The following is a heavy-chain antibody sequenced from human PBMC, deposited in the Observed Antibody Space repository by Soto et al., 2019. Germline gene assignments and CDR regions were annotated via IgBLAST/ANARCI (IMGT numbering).Heavy chain of an antibody. V-gene: IGHV3-23*01. Sequence: PGGSLRLSCAASGFTFSSYAMNWVRQAPGKGLEWVSTLSGSGGTTYYADSVKGRFTISRDNSKNTLYLQMSSLRAEDTAIYYCAKRPRVGTFGYYFDYWGQGTLVTVSS. J-gene: IGHJ4*02. CDR1: GFTFSSYA. CDR3: AKRPRVGTFGYYFDY. CDR2: LSGSGGTT. D-gene: IGHD2-15*01.